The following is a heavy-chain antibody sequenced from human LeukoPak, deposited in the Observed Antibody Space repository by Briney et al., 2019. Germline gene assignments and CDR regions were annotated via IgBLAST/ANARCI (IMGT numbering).Heavy chain of an antibody. CDR2: IYRSGSA. Sequence: SETLSLTCTVSGGSVSSANYYWSWVRQTPGKGLEWIGYIYRSGSATYNPSLKTRVTILVDTSNNQFSLKLNSVTAADAAVYYCARGIGSASRIDPWGQGMQVTVTS. D-gene: IGHD2-15*01. CDR3: ARGIGSASRIDP. J-gene: IGHJ5*02. CDR1: GGSVSSANYY. V-gene: IGHV4-61*01.